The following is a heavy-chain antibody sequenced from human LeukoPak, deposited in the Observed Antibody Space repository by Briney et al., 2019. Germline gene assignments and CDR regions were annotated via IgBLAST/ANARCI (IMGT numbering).Heavy chain of an antibody. J-gene: IGHJ4*02. CDR1: GFTFSNYG. Sequence: GGSLRLSCAASGFTFSNYGMHWVRQAPGKGLEWVAIIWYDGSNKYYVDSVKGRFTISRDNSKNTLYLQMNNLRAEDTAVYYCARDWYICSCGSCGLFEYWGQGTLVNGAS. V-gene: IGHV3-33*01. CDR2: IWYDGSNK. CDR3: ARDWYICSCGSCGLFEY. D-gene: IGHD2-15*01.